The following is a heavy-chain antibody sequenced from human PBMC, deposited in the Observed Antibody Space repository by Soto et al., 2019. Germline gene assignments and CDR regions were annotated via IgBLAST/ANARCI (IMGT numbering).Heavy chain of an antibody. V-gene: IGHV3-23*01. CDR1: GFTFSSYA. J-gene: IGHJ4*02. D-gene: IGHD2-15*01. CDR2: ITGSTGNT. Sequence: GGSLRLSCAASGFTFSSYAMSWVRQATGKGLEWVSAITGSTGNTYYADSVKGRFTIYRDNFKNTLYLQMNSLRAEDTAVFYCAKGTRASCSGARCYPFDYWGQGTQVTVSS. CDR3: AKGTRASCSGARCYPFDY.